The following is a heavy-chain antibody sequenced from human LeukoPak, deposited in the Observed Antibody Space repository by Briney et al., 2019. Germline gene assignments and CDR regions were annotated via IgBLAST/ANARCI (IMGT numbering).Heavy chain of an antibody. Sequence: TGGSLRLSCAASGFTFSSYWMSWVRQAPGKGLEWVANIKQDGSEKYYVDSVKGRFTISRDNAKNSLYLQMNSLRAEDTAVYYCATFSPDPSITYYYDSSGYIFDYWDQGTLVTVSS. CDR3: ATFSPDPSITYYYDSSGYIFDY. D-gene: IGHD3-22*01. CDR2: IKQDGSEK. CDR1: GFTFSSYW. J-gene: IGHJ4*02. V-gene: IGHV3-7*01.